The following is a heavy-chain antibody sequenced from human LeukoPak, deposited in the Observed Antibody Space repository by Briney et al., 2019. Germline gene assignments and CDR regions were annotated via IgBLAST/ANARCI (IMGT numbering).Heavy chain of an antibody. CDR3: ANPPTVTTFDY. V-gene: IGHV3-30*02. CDR2: LQYDRTNV. J-gene: IGHJ4*02. D-gene: IGHD4-17*01. CDR1: RVSLSSYG. Sequence: GGSLRLSCAASRVSLSSYGMHWVREAPGKGPGRVAYLQYDRTNVQYADSVRGRFTISRDNSKNTLYLQMNSLRAEDTAVYYCANPPTVTTFDYWGQGTLVTVSS.